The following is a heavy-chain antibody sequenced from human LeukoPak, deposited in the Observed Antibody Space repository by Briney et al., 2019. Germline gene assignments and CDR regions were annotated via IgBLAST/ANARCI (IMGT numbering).Heavy chain of an antibody. CDR2: LSGSGGST. CDR1: GFTFSNYA. Sequence: GGSLRLSCAASGFTFSNYAMSWVRQAPGKGLEWVSGLSGSGGSTDYADSVKGRYTISRDNSKNTLYLQMSSLRAEDTAAYYCARGGHRQKEFWGQGTLVTVSS. D-gene: IGHD3-10*01. CDR3: ARGGHRQKEF. V-gene: IGHV3-23*01. J-gene: IGHJ4*02.